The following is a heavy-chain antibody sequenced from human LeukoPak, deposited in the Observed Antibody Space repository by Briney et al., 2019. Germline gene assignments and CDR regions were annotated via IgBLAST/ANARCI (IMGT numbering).Heavy chain of an antibody. J-gene: IGHJ4*02. CDR1: GFTFSSYG. CDR2: IWYDGSNK. V-gene: IGHV3-33*01. D-gene: IGHD6-13*01. Sequence: VGSLRLSCAASGFTFSSYGMHWVRQAPGKGLEWVAVIWYDGSNKYYAGSVKGRFTISRDHSKNTLYLQMNSLRAEDTAVYYCARGLLAAAGIDYWGQGALVTVSS. CDR3: ARGLLAAAGIDY.